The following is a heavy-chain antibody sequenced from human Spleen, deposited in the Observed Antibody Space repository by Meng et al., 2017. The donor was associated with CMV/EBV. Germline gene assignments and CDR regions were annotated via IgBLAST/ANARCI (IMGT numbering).Heavy chain of an antibody. CDR2: INWNGGST. V-gene: IGHV3-20*04. CDR3: ARDLAYSSGWLDY. Sequence: ESLKISCAASGFTFDDYGMSWVRQAPGKGLEWVSGINWNGGSTGYADSVKGRFTISRDNAKNSLYLQMNSLRAEDTALYYCARDLAYSSGWLDYWGQGTLVTVSS. J-gene: IGHJ4*02. CDR1: GFTFDDYG. D-gene: IGHD6-19*01.